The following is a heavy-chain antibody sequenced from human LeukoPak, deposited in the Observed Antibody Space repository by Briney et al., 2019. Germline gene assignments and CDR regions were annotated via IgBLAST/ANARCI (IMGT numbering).Heavy chain of an antibody. CDR3: ARGDRIAVAGTFDY. V-gene: IGHV3-7*01. CDR2: IKQDGSKK. D-gene: IGHD6-19*01. CDR1: GFPFSSYW. J-gene: IGHJ4*02. Sequence: PGGSLRLSCVASGFPFSSYWMTWVRQAPGKGLEWVANIKQDGSKKSYVDSVKGRFTISRDNAKNSLYLQMNSLRAEDTAVYYCARGDRIAVAGTFDYWGQGTLVTVSS.